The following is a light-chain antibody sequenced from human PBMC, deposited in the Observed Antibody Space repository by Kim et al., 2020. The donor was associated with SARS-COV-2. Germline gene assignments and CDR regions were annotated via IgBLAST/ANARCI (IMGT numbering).Light chain of an antibody. CDR1: QMIDTW. CDR3: QHYSRFPYT. V-gene: IGKV1-5*03. CDR2: LAS. J-gene: IGKJ2*01. Sequence: DIQMTQSPSTLSASIGDRVTITCRASQMIDTWLAWYQQKPGKAPKLLIYLASTLENGVPPRFSGSGSGAEFTLTINSLPPDDFATYFCQHYSRFPYTFGQGTKLEI.